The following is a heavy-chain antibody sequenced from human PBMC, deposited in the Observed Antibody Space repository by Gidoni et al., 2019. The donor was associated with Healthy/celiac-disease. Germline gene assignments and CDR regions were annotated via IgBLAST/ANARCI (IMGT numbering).Heavy chain of an antibody. Sequence: QLPLQESGPGLVTPSETLSLTCTVSGGSISSRRYYWAWIRQPPGTGLEWIGSISYSRSTYYNPSLRVRVSISVDTSKNPFSLKLSSVTAADTAVYSCASSHDYYDSSGQNAFDIWGQGTMVTVSS. V-gene: IGHV4-39*01. CDR2: ISYSRST. CDR1: GGSISSRRYY. CDR3: ASSHDYYDSSGQNAFDI. D-gene: IGHD3-22*01. J-gene: IGHJ3*02.